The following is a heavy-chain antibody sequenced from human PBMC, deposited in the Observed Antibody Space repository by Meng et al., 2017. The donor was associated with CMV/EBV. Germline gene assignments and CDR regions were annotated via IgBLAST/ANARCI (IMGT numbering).Heavy chain of an antibody. D-gene: IGHD2-2*01. CDR1: GFTFSSYE. CDR3: ASWGGVVPADY. Sequence: GGSLRLSCAASGFTFSSYEMNWVRQAPGKGLEWVSYISSSGSTIYYADSVKGRFTISRDNAKNSLYLQMNSLRAEDTAVYYCASWGGVVPADYWGKGTLVTVSS. J-gene: IGHJ4*02. CDR2: ISSSGSTI. V-gene: IGHV3-48*03.